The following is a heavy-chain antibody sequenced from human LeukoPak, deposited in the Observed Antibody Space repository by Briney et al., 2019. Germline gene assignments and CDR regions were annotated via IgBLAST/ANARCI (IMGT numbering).Heavy chain of an antibody. CDR2: IYYSGST. V-gene: IGHV4-59*08. CDR1: GGSISSYY. D-gene: IGHD5-24*01. Sequence: SETLSLTCTVSGGSISSYYWSWIRQPPGKGLEWIGYIYYSGSTNYNPSLKSRVTISVDTSKNQSSLKLSSVTAADTAVYYCARHGWRWLQSDYWGQGTLVTVSS. J-gene: IGHJ4*02. CDR3: ARHGWRWLQSDY.